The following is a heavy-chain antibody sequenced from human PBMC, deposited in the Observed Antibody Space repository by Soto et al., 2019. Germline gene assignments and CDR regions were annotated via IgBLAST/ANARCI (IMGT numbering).Heavy chain of an antibody. Sequence: ASVKVSCKASGGTFSSYTISWVRQAPGQGLEWMGRINPSGGSTSYAQKFQGRVTMTRDTSTSTVYMELSSLRSEDTAVYYCARTYYYDSSGSYLGYWGQGTLVTVSS. D-gene: IGHD3-22*01. J-gene: IGHJ4*02. CDR2: INPSGGST. CDR1: GGTFSSYT. CDR3: ARTYYYDSSGSYLGY. V-gene: IGHV1-46*01.